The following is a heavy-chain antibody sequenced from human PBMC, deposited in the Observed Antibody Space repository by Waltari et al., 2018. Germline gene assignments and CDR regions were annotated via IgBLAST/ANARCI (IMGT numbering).Heavy chain of an antibody. D-gene: IGHD6-6*01. J-gene: IGHJ6*02. CDR2: IYHSGST. V-gene: IGHV4-31*03. Sequence: QVQLQESGPGLVKPSQTLSLTCTVSGGSISSGGYYWSWIRQHQGKGLGWIGYIYHSGSTYYNPSLKSRVTISVDRSKNQFSLKLSSVTAADTAVYYCARDRREYTERGGGIYYYGMDVWGQGTTVTVSS. CDR3: ARDRREYTERGGGIYYYGMDV. CDR1: GGSISSGGYY.